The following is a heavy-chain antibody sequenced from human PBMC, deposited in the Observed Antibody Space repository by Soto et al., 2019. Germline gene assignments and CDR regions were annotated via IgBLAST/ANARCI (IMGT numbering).Heavy chain of an antibody. D-gene: IGHD6-19*01. V-gene: IGHV1-2*02. CDR2: INPHSGGT. Sequence: SVNGACKAAGYTFTGYYMHWVRQAPGQWLHWMGWINPHSGGTNYAQKFQFRVAMTRDTSISTAYMELSRLRSDDTAVYYRARDKKIAVAGKSYYYGMDVWGQGTTVTV. J-gene: IGHJ6*02. CDR1: GYTFTGYY. CDR3: ARDKKIAVAGKSYYYGMDV.